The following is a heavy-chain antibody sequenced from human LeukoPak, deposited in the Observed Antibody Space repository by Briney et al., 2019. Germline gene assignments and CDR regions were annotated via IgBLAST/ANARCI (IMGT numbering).Heavy chain of an antibody. J-gene: IGHJ1*01. V-gene: IGHV6-1*01. Sequence: SQTLSLTCAISGDSVSSNSAAWNWIRQSPSRGLEWLGRTYYRSKWYNDYAVSVKSRITINPDTSKNQFSLQLNSVTPEDTAVYYCARDQPPREGVPAAPFQHWGQGTLVTVSS. CDR2: TYYRSKWYN. CDR3: ARDQPPREGVPAAPFQH. D-gene: IGHD2-2*01. CDR1: GDSVSSNSAA.